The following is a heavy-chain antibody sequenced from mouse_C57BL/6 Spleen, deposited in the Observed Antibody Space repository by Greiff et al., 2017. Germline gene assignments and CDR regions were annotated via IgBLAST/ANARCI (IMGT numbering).Heavy chain of an antibody. V-gene: IGHV1-64*01. CDR1: GYTFTSYW. J-gene: IGHJ4*01. CDR2: IHPNSGST. CDR3: ARSPYDYVAMDY. Sequence: VQLQQPGAELVKPGASVQLSCKASGYTFTSYWMHWVKQRPGQGLEWIGMIHPNSGSTNYNEKFKSKATLTVDKSSSTAYMQLSSLTSEDSAVYYCARSPYDYVAMDYWCQGTSVTVSS.